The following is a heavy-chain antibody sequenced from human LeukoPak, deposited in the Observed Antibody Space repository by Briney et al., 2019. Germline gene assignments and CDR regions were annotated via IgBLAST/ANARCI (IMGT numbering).Heavy chain of an antibody. V-gene: IGHV1-2*02. J-gene: IGHJ2*01. CDR1: GYTFTGYY. CDR2: INPNSGGT. Sequence: ASVKVSCKASGYTFTGYYMHWVRQAPGQGLEWMGWINPNSGGTNSAQKFQGRVTMTRDTSISTAYMELSRLRSDDTAVYYCARVSGPGYFDLWGRGTLVTVSS. D-gene: IGHD1-14*01. CDR3: ARVSGPGYFDL.